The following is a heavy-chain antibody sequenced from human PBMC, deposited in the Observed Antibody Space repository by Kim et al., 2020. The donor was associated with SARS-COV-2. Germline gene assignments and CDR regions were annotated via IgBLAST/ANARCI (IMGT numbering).Heavy chain of an antibody. CDR3: ATQLNGLGHY. D-gene: IGHD2-2*01. CDR1: GLTVSSYY. Sequence: GGSLRLSCAASGLTVSSYYMSWVRQAPGRGLEWISVVYNGGSTYYVDSVRGRFTFSRDNSKNMVYLQMTSLRAEDTAVYYCATQLNGLGHYWGQGTLVTV. CDR2: VYNGGST. V-gene: IGHV3-66*01. J-gene: IGHJ4*02.